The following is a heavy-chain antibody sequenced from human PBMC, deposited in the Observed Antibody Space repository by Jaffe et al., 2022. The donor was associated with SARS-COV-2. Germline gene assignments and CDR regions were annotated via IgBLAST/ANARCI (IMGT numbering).Heavy chain of an antibody. CDR1: GGTFSSDA. CDR2: VIPMFHTT. Sequence: QVQLVQSGAEVKKPGSSMKVSCKTSGGTFSSDAIHWLRQVPGHGPEWMAYVIPMFHTTDYAHNFHGRMTLTADEATHTVYMGLSALRSDDTAIYYCARGTAPSVERGWMQPFLYYFDSWGQGTLVT. V-gene: IGHV1-69*12. J-gene: IGHJ4*02. D-gene: IGHD1-1*01. CDR3: ARGTAPSVERGWMQPFLYYFDS.